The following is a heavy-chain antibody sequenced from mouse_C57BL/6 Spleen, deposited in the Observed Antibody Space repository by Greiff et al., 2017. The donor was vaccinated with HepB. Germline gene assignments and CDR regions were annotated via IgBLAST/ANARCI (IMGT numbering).Heavy chain of an antibody. CDR2: ISSGSSTI. V-gene: IGHV5-17*01. CDR1: GFTFSDYG. D-gene: IGHD2-4*01. Sequence: EVHLVESGGGLVKPGGSLKLSCAASGFTFSDYGMHWVRQAPEKGLEWVAYISSGSSTIYYADTVKGRFTISRDNAKNTLFLQMTSLRSEDTAMYYCARDYDYDVYYAMDYWGQGTSVTVSS. CDR3: ARDYDYDVYYAMDY. J-gene: IGHJ4*01.